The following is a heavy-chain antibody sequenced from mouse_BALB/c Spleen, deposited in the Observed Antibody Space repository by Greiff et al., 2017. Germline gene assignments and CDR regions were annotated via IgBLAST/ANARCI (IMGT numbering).Heavy chain of an antibody. Sequence: EVQLQQSGAELVKPGASVKLSCTASGFNIKDTYMHWVKQRPEQGLEWIGRIDPANGNTKYDPKFQGKATITADTSSNTAYLQLSSLTSEDTAVYYCARWLLQSVYAMDYWGQGTSVTVSS. CDR3: ARWLLQSVYAMDY. CDR2: IDPANGNT. J-gene: IGHJ4*01. V-gene: IGHV14-3*02. D-gene: IGHD2-3*01. CDR1: GFNIKDTY.